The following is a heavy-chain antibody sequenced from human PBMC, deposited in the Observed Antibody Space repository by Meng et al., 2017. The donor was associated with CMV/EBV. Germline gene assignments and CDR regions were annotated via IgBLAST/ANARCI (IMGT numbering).Heavy chain of an antibody. J-gene: IGHJ6*02. CDR1: GCTFSSYT. D-gene: IGHD6-6*01. CDR3: ARDTSSSSGFGYYYYGMDV. Sequence: SVKVSCKASGCTFSSYTISWVRQAPGQGLEWMGRIIPILGIANYAQKFQGRVTITADKSSSTAYMELGSLRSEDTAVYYCARDTSSSSGFGYYYYGMDVWGQGTTVTVSS. CDR2: IIPILGIA. V-gene: IGHV1-69*04.